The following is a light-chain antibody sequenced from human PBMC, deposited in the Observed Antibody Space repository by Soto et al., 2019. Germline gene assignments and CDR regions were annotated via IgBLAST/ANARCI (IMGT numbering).Light chain of an antibody. J-gene: IGKJ4*01. CDR3: LQEYSYPLT. V-gene: IGKV1-6*01. CDR1: QGIGND. Sequence: AIQMTQSPSSLSASVGDSVTITCRASQGIGNDVGWYQQRPGKVPKLLLYAASSLESGVPSRFSGSGSGTDFTLTISSLLPEDFATYYCLQEYSYPLTFGGGTKVEIK. CDR2: AAS.